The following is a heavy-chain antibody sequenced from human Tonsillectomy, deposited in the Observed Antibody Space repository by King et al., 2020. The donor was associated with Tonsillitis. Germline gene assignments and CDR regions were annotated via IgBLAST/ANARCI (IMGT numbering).Heavy chain of an antibody. Sequence: VQLVESGGGVVQPGTSLRLSCAASGFTFGNYGMHWVRQAPGKGLEWVALIAYDASYENYADSVKGRFTISRDNSKNTLYVEMNSLRVEDTAVYYCAKDGIGLSDWYCDLWGRGTLVTGAS. D-gene: IGHD3-16*01. CDR2: IAYDASYE. CDR3: AKDGIGLSDWYCDL. CDR1: GFTFGNYG. J-gene: IGHJ2*01. V-gene: IGHV3-30*18.